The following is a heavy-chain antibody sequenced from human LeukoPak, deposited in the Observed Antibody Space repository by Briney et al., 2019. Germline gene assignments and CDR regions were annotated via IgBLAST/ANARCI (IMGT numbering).Heavy chain of an antibody. Sequence: ASVKVSCKASGYTFTSYYMHWVRQAPGQGLEWMGIINPSGGSTNYAQKFQERVTITRDMSTSTAYMELSSLRSEDTAVYYCAAGIAARPFPDLHWYYYYYYGMDVWGQGTTVTVSS. CDR2: INPSGGST. D-gene: IGHD6-6*01. V-gene: IGHV1-46*01. CDR1: GYTFTSYY. J-gene: IGHJ6*02. CDR3: AAGIAARPFPDLHWYYYYYYGMDV.